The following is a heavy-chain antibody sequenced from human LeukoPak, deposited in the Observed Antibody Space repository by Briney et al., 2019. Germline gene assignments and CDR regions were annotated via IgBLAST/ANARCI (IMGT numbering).Heavy chain of an antibody. D-gene: IGHD3-22*01. Sequence: SETLSLTCTVSGASISSYYWSWIRQPPGKGLEWIGYIYYSGSTKYNPSLKSRVTISVDTSKNQFSLRLSSVTAADTAVYYCARAFDSSGYLVPLDYWGQGILVTVSS. CDR3: ARAFDSSGYLVPLDY. CDR2: IYYSGST. J-gene: IGHJ4*02. V-gene: IGHV4-59*01. CDR1: GASISSYY.